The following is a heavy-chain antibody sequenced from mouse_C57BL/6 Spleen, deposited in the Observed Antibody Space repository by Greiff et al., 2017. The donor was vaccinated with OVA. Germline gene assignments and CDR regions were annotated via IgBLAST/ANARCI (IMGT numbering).Heavy chain of an antibody. CDR3: GRGYYIAAWFAY. CDR1: GYTFTSYW. D-gene: IGHD1-1*01. CDR2: IYPGSGST. J-gene: IGHJ3*01. V-gene: IGHV1-55*01. Sequence: VQLQQPGAELVKPGASVKMSCKASGYTFTSYWITWVKQRPGQGLEWIGDIYPGSGSTNYNEKFKSKATLTVDTSSSTAYMQLSSLTSEDSAVYYCGRGYYIAAWFAYWGQGTLVTVSA.